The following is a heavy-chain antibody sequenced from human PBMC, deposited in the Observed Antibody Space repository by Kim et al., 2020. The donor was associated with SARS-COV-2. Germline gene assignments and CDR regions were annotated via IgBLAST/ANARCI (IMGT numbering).Heavy chain of an antibody. D-gene: IGHD2-15*01. J-gene: IGHJ6*02. CDR2: IYYSGST. Sequence: SETLSLTCSVSGGSISSNSYYWGWIRQPPGKGLEWIGNIYYSGSTYYNPSLKSRVTISVDTSKIQFSLKLSSVTAADTAVYYCVRHNMGVGVVAAGQSRYGMDVWGQGTTVTVSS. CDR3: VRHNMGVGVVAAGQSRYGMDV. V-gene: IGHV4-39*01. CDR1: GGSISSNSYY.